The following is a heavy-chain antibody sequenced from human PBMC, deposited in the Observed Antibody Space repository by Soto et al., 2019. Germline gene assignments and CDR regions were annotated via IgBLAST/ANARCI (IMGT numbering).Heavy chain of an antibody. V-gene: IGHV3-33*01. CDR3: AIGLTASYYYYYAMDV. D-gene: IGHD2-8*01. J-gene: IGHJ6*02. Sequence: SLRLSCAASGFTFSSYGMHWVRQAPGKGLEWVAVIWYDGSNKYYADSVKGRFTISRDNSKNTLYLQMSSLRVEDTALYYCAIGLTASYYYYYAMDVWGHGTTVTVSS. CDR2: IWYDGSNK. CDR1: GFTFSSYG.